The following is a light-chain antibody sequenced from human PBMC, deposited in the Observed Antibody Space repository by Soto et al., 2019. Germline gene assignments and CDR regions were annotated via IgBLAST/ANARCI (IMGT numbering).Light chain of an antibody. Sequence: ENVLTQSPGTLSLSPGERATLSCRASQSISSTYLAWYQQKPGQPPRLLMYGASNRATGIPDRFSGSGSGTDIPLTISRLEPEDFAVYYCQQYSGSPPLTFGGGTEVEIK. J-gene: IGKJ4*01. CDR2: GAS. CDR1: QSISSTY. CDR3: QQYSGSPPLT. V-gene: IGKV3-20*01.